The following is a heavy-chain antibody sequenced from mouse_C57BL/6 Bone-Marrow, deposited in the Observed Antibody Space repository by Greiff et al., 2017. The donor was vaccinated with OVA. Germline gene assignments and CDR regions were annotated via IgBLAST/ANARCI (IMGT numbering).Heavy chain of an antibody. CDR2: IYPRSGNT. CDR1: GYTFTSYG. V-gene: IGHV1-81*01. CDR3: ARRHYYGSSVYAMDY. D-gene: IGHD1-1*01. Sequence: QFQLQQSGAELARPGASVKLSCKASGYTFTSYGISWVKQRTGQGLEWIGEIYPRSGNTYYNEKFKGKATLTADKSSSTAYMELRSLTSEDSAVYFCARRHYYGSSVYAMDYWGQGTSVTVSS. J-gene: IGHJ4*01.